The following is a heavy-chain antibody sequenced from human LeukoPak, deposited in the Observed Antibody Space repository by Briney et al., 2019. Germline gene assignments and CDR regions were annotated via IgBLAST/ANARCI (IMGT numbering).Heavy chain of an antibody. Sequence: SQTLSLTCAVSGGSINSDGYSWGWIRQPPGKGLEWIGYIYHSGITYYNPSLKSRVTISVDRSENHFSLKLSSVTAADTAVYYCARVEPTTFPYFAHWGQGALVVVSS. V-gene: IGHV4-30-2*01. CDR3: ARVEPTTFPYFAH. J-gene: IGHJ4*02. CDR1: GGSINSDGYS. CDR2: IYHSGIT. D-gene: IGHD2/OR15-2a*01.